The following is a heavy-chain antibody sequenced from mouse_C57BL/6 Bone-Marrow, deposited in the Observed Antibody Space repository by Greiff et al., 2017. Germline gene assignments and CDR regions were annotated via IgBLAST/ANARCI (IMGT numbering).Heavy chain of an antibody. CDR3: ATDIGTCYFDY. D-gene: IGHD1-1*01. V-gene: IGHV7-3*01. Sequence: EVQLVESGGGLVQPGGSLSLSCAASGFTFTDYYMSWVRQPPGKALEWLGFIRHKANGYTTEYSASVKGRFTISRDYSQSILYLRMNALRADDSATYCCATDIGTCYFDYWGQGTLLTVSA. J-gene: IGHJ2*01. CDR1: GFTFTDYY. CDR2: IRHKANGYTT.